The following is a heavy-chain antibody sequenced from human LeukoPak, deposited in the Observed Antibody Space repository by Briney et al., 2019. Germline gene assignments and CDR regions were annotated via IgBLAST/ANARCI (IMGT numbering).Heavy chain of an antibody. Sequence: SETLSLTCTVSGGSISSYYWSWIRQPAGKGLEWIGRIYTSGSTNYNPSLKSRVTMSVDTSKNQFSLKLSSVTAADTAVYYCARFRSRKAAAGTAAGEGYYYGMDVWGQGTTVTVSS. CDR3: ARFRSRKAAAGTAAGEGYYYGMDV. J-gene: IGHJ6*02. V-gene: IGHV4-4*07. D-gene: IGHD6-13*01. CDR2: IYTSGST. CDR1: GGSISSYY.